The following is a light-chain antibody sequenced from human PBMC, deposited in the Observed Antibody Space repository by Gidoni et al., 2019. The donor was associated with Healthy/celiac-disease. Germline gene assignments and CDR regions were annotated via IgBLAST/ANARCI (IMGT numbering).Light chain of an antibody. CDR3: QLYNNWIFT. CDR2: GAS. J-gene: IGKJ3*01. CDR1: QSVSSN. Sequence: DIVMTQGAATLSVSPGERATLSCRASQSVSSNLAWYQQKPGQAPRLLIYGASTRATGIPARFSGGGCGTEFTLTISSLQSEDFAVYYWQLYNNWIFTFGPGTKVDIK. V-gene: IGKV3-15*01.